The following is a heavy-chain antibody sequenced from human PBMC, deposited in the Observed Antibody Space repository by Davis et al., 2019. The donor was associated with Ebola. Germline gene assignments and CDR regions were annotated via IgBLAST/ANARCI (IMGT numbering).Heavy chain of an antibody. V-gene: IGHV3-48*01. D-gene: IGHD3-3*01. CDR3: ARGYYDFWSGYQRH. CDR2: ISSSGTTI. CDR1: GFTFSSYA. J-gene: IGHJ1*01. Sequence: GESLKISCAASGFTFSSYAMNWVRQAPGKGLEWVSYISSSGTTIYYADSVKGRFTISRDNSKNTLYLQMNSLRAEDTAVYYCARGYYDFWSGYQRHWGQGTLVTVSS.